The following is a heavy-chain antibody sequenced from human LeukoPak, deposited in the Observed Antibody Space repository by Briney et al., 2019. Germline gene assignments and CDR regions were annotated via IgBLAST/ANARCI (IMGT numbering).Heavy chain of an antibody. V-gene: IGHV4-59*01. Sequence: PSETLSLTCTVSGGSISSYYWSWIRQPPGKGLEWIGYIYYSGSTNYNPSLKSRVTISVDTSKNQFSLKLSSVTAADTAVYYCARDRGYYDSSGYYHAEYFQHWGQGTLVTVSS. CDR1: GGSISSYY. CDR3: ARDRGYYDSSGYYHAEYFQH. J-gene: IGHJ1*01. D-gene: IGHD3-22*01. CDR2: IYYSGST.